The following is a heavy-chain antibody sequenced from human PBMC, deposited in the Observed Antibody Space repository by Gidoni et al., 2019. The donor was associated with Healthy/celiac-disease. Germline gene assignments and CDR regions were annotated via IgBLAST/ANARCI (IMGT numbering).Heavy chain of an antibody. Sequence: EVQLLESGGGLFQPGGSLRLPCAPSALTFSSYAMSWLRHAPGKGLEWVSAISGSGGSTYYADSVKGRFTISRDNSKNTLYLQMNSLRAEDTAVYYCAKDVMVVTRAFDIWGQGTMVTVSS. V-gene: IGHV3-23*01. CDR1: ALTFSSYA. J-gene: IGHJ3*02. CDR2: ISGSGGST. D-gene: IGHD2-15*01. CDR3: AKDVMVVTRAFDI.